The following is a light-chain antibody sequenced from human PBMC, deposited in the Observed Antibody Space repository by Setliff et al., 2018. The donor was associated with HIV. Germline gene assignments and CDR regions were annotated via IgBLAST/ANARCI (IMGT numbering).Light chain of an antibody. CDR3: KSYTGSSPLYG. V-gene: IGLV2-14*03. CDR1: NSDVGGYNY. J-gene: IGLJ1*01. CDR2: DVS. Sequence: QSALTQPASVSGTPGQSITISCIGTNSDVGGYNYVSWYQQHPGKAPKLLIYDVSDRPSGVSRRFSGSKSGNTASLTISGLQAEDEADYYCKSYTGSSPLYGFGSGTKV.